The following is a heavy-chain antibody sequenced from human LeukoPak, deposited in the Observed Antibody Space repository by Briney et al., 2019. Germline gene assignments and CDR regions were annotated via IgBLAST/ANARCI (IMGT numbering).Heavy chain of an antibody. Sequence: ASETLSLTCAVYGGSFSGYYWSWIRQPPGKGLEWIGEINHSGSTNYNPSLKSRVTISVDTSKNQFSLKLSSVTAADTAVYYCASLRERSYYARGFDYWGQGTLVTVSS. V-gene: IGHV4-34*01. CDR2: INHSGST. CDR1: GGSFSGYY. J-gene: IGHJ4*02. CDR3: ASLRERSYYARGFDY. D-gene: IGHD1-26*01.